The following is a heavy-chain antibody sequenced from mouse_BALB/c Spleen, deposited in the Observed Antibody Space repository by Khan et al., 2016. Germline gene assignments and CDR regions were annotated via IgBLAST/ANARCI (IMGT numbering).Heavy chain of an antibody. D-gene: IGHD2-13*01. J-gene: IGHJ3*01. V-gene: IGHV1S136*01. CDR2: INPYNDGT. CDR1: GYKFTSYV. CDR3: ARGDRDWTFAF. Sequence: VQLKQSGPELVKPGASVKMSCKASGYKFTSYVMHWVKQKPGQGLEWIGYINPYNDGTKYNEKFKGKATLTSDKSSSTAYMEHSSLTSEDSAVCCWARGDRDWTFAFWCQVTLVTVS.